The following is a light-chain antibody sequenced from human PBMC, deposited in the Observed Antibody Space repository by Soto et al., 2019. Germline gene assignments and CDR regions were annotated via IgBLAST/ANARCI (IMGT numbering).Light chain of an antibody. Sequence: EIVWTQSPGTLSLSPGERATLSCRASQSVSSSYVAWYQHKPGQAPRLLFYGAASRATGIPDRFIGSGSGTEFTLTISRLEHEEFAVYYCQKYCRSPPRKFGQEAKVEIK. V-gene: IGKV3-20*01. J-gene: IGKJ1*01. CDR2: GAA. CDR3: QKYCRSPPRK. CDR1: QSVSSSY.